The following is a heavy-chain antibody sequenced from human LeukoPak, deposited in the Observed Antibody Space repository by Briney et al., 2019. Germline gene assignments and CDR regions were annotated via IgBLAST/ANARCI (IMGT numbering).Heavy chain of an antibody. D-gene: IGHD2/OR15-2a*01. V-gene: IGHV3-48*02. Sequence: GGSLRLSCAASGFTFNTYSMNWVRQAPGKGLEWVSYITSTSSPIYYADSVKGRFTISRDNARNSLHLQMNSLRDDDTAVYYCARDGSNSGPDFDYWGQGILVTVSS. J-gene: IGHJ4*02. CDR1: GFTFNTYS. CDR3: ARDGSNSGPDFDY. CDR2: ITSTSSPI.